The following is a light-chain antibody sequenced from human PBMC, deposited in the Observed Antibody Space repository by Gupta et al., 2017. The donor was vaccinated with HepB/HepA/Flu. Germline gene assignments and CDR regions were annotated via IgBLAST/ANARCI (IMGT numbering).Light chain of an antibody. J-gene: IGKJ4*01. CDR1: QDISNY. CDR2: DAS. V-gene: IGKV1-33*01. Sequence: DIQMTQSPSSLSASVGDRVTITCQASQDISNYLNWYQQKPGKAPKLLIYDASNLETGVPSRFSGSGSGTDFTFTSSSLQPEDIAKYYCQQDDNPLTFGGGTKVEIK. CDR3: QQDDNPLT.